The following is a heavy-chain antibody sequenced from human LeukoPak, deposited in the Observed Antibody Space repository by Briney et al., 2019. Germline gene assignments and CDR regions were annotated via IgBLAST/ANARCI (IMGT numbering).Heavy chain of an antibody. V-gene: IGHV3-23*01. CDR2: ISGSGGST. CDR1: GFTFSSYA. Sequence: GGSLRLSCAASGFTFSSYAMSWVRQAPGKGLEWVSAISGSGGSTYYADSVKGRFTISRDNSKNTLYLQMNSLRAEDTAVYYCAKQPYGSGSYYRDSDYWGQGTLVTVSS. CDR3: AKQPYGSGSYYRDSDY. J-gene: IGHJ4*02. D-gene: IGHD3-10*01.